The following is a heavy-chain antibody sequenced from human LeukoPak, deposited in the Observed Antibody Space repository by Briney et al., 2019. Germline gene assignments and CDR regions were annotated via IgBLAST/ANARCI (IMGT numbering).Heavy chain of an antibody. Sequence: QPGGSLRLSCAASGFTFSSYAMSWVRQAPGKGLEWVSAISGSGGSTYYADSVKGRFTISRDNSKNTLYLQMNSLRAEDTAVYYCAKEMGHSSGWPDAFDIWGQGTMVTVSS. J-gene: IGHJ3*02. CDR3: AKEMGHSSGWPDAFDI. V-gene: IGHV3-23*01. CDR2: ISGSGGST. D-gene: IGHD6-19*01. CDR1: GFTFSSYA.